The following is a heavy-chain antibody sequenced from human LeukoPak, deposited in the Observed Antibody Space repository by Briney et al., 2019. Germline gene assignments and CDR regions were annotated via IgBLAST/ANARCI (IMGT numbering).Heavy chain of an antibody. J-gene: IGHJ4*02. D-gene: IGHD1-26*01. CDR3: ARAPSEKGAKGLYFDY. Sequence: GGSLRLSCAASGFTFSDYYMSWIRQALGKGLEWVSYISSSGSTIYYADSVKGRFTISRDNAKNSLYLQMNGLRAEDTAVYYCARAPSEKGAKGLYFDYWGQGTLVTVSS. CDR2: ISSSGSTI. V-gene: IGHV3-11*04. CDR1: GFTFSDYY.